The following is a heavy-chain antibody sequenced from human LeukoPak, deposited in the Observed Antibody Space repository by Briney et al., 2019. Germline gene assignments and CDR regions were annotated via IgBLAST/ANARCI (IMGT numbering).Heavy chain of an antibody. CDR1: GVTFRTYW. CDR2: IEDTGREK. D-gene: IGHD1-14*01. Sequence: GGSLRLSCVASGVTFRTYWMSWVRQAPGKGLEWVPNIEDTGREKNYADAVKGRFTVSRDNAKSSMYLQMNSLRAEDTAVYFCARDIPRGARYFDLWGHETLVTVSS. J-gene: IGHJ5*02. CDR3: ARDIPRGARYFDL. V-gene: IGHV3-7*01.